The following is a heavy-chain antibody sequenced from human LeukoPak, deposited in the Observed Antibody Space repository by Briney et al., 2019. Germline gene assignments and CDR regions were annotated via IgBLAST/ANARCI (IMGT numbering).Heavy chain of an antibody. D-gene: IGHD5-18*01. CDR3: ARGRRGRGYSYGPRGYFDY. CDR2: INHSGST. V-gene: IGHV4-34*01. J-gene: IGHJ4*02. Sequence: KPSETLPLTCAVYGGSFSGYYWSWIRQPPGKGLEWIGEINHSGSTNYNPSLKSRVTISVDTSKNQFSLKLSSVTAADTAVYYCARGRRGRGYSYGPRGYFDYWGQGTLVTVSS. CDR1: GGSFSGYY.